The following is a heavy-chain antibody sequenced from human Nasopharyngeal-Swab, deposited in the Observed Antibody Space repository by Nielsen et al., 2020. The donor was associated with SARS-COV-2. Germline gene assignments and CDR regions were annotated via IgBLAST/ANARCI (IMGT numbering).Heavy chain of an antibody. Sequence: SETLSLTCNVSDDSITGGDFFWSWVRQSSVKGLEWLGCVYFTWGAFFSPSLKSRLTLSVDTSNRPFFLNLRSVTAADTAVYYCARSLRSFDSWGRGIMVTVSS. V-gene: IGHV4-30-4*01. J-gene: IGHJ4*02. CDR1: DDSITGGDFF. CDR2: VYFTWGA. CDR3: ARSLRSFDS.